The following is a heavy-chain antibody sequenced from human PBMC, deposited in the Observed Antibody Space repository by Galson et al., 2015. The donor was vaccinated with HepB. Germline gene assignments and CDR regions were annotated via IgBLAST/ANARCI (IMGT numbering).Heavy chain of an antibody. J-gene: IGHJ4*02. CDR3: ARGTDRWGDDFWSGPFDS. CDR2: IWYDGNNI. CDR1: GFTFRTYS. V-gene: IGHV3-33*01. Sequence: SLRLSCAVSGFTFRTYSMHWVRQAPGKGLEWVAIIWYDGNNIYYTDSVKGRFTISRDNSKNTLYLQMNNLRAEDTGVYYCARGTDRWGDDFWSGPFDSWGQGTLVTVSS. D-gene: IGHD3-3*01.